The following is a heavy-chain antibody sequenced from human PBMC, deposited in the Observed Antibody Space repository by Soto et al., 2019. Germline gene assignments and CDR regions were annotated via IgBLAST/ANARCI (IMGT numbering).Heavy chain of an antibody. V-gene: IGHV3-33*03. CDR1: GFTVSSHG. CDR3: ASGVAASHFYYYYMDV. CDR2: IWYDGSNK. J-gene: IGHJ6*03. D-gene: IGHD2-15*01. Sequence: GGSLRLSCAASGFTVSSHGMHWVRKAPGKGLEWVAVIWYDGSNKYYADSVKGRFTISRDNAKNSLHLQMNSLRAEDTAVYYCASGVAASHFYYYYMDVWGKGTTVTVSS.